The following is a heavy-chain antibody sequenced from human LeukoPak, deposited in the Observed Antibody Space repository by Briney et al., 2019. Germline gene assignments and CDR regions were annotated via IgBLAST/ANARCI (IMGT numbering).Heavy chain of an antibody. CDR1: GFTFSNAW. V-gene: IGHV3-20*04. CDR2: INWNGGST. Sequence: GGSLRLSCAASGFTFSNAWMSWVRQAPGKGLEWVSGINWNGGSTGYADSVKGRFTISRDNAKNSLYLQMNSLRAEDTALYYCARDSGSYQLGFNYWGQGTLVTVSS. J-gene: IGHJ4*02. D-gene: IGHD1-26*01. CDR3: ARDSGSYQLGFNY.